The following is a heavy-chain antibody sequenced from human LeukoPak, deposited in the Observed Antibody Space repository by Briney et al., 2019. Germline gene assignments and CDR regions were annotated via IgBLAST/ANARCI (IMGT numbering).Heavy chain of an antibody. CDR2: ISSSSSTI. V-gene: IGHV3-48*01. CDR3: ARSDYYDSSGYPTGGQHFDY. Sequence: PGGSLRLSCAASGFTFSSYSMNWVRQAPGKRLEWVSYISSSSSTIYYADSVKGRFTISRDNSKNTLYLQMNSLRAEDTAVYYCARSDYYDSSGYPTGGQHFDYWGQGTLVTVSS. J-gene: IGHJ4*02. CDR1: GFTFSSYS. D-gene: IGHD3-22*01.